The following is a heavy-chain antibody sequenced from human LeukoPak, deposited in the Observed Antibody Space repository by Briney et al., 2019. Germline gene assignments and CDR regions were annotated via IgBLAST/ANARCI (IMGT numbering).Heavy chain of an antibody. CDR3: ATNSGKRFVN. CDR2: INQDGREK. CDR1: GFTFTRYW. Sequence: GGSLRLSCAASGFTFTRYWMTWVRQAPGKGLEYMAQINQDGREKHYVDSVKGRFTISRDNAKNSLYLQMNSLRAEDTAVYYCATNSGKRFVNWGQGTLVTVSS. D-gene: IGHD1-1*01. V-gene: IGHV3-7*01. J-gene: IGHJ4*02.